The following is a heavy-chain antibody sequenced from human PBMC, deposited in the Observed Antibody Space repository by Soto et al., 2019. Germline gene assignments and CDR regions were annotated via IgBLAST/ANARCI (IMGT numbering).Heavy chain of an antibody. Sequence: MQLVQSGPEVKKPGTSVKVSCKAPGFTCSTSAVQWVRQARGQRPEWMGWILGGSGNTNYAQNSQERVIITRDMSTSTVYMELSSLRSDDTAVYFCAARISGLYARDVWGQGTLVTVSS. CDR3: AARISGLYARDV. CDR1: GFTCSTSA. J-gene: IGHJ6*02. V-gene: IGHV1-58*01. D-gene: IGHD1-26*01. CDR2: ILGGSGNT.